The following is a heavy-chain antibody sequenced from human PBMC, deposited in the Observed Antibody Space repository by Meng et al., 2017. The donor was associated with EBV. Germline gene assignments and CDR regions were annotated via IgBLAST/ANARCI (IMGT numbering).Heavy chain of an antibody. CDR3: AHRRDEYSSSWYGWFDP. D-gene: IGHD6-13*01. Sequence: QITLKDSGPTPVKPTQTLTLTCTFLWFSLSTSGVGVGWIRQPPGKALEWLALIYWDDDKRYSPSLKSRLTITKDTSKNQVVLTMTNMDPVDTATYYCAHRRDEYSSSWYGWFDPWGQGTLVTVSS. J-gene: IGHJ5*02. V-gene: IGHV2-5*02. CDR1: WFSLSTSGVG. CDR2: IYWDDDK.